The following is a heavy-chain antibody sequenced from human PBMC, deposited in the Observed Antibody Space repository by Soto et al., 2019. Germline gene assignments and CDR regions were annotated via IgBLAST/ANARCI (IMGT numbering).Heavy chain of an antibody. V-gene: IGHV1-18*01. D-gene: IGHD2-21*02. J-gene: IGHJ5*02. CDR3: ARDKGAYCGGDCYSTWFDP. Sequence: GASVKVSCKASGYTFTSYVISWVRHAPGQGLEWMGWISAYNGNTNYAQKLQGRVTMTTDTSTSTAYMELRSLRSDDTAVYYCARDKGAYCGGDCYSTWFDPWGQGTLVTVSS. CDR2: ISAYNGNT. CDR1: GYTFTSYV.